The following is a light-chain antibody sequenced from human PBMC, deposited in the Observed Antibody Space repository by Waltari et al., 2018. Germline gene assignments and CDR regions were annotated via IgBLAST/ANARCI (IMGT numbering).Light chain of an antibody. V-gene: IGLV1-44*01. J-gene: IGLJ2*01. CDR2: NNN. Sequence: QSVLTQPPSASGTPGQRVTISCSGSSSNIGSNTVNRYQQLPGTAPKLLFYNNNQRPSGVPDRFSASKSGTSASLAISGLQSEDEADYYCATWDDSLNGVVFGGGTKLTVL. CDR3: ATWDDSLNGVV. CDR1: SSNIGSNT.